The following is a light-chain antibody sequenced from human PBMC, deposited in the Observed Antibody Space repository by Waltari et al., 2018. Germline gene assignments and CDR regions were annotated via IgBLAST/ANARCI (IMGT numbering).Light chain of an antibody. J-gene: IGKJ1*01. CDR2: RAS. V-gene: IGKV1-5*03. CDR3: QHFNSFSGT. CDR1: PSVTNC. Sequence: DIQLTQSPSTLSASDGDTVTITCLASPSVTNCLAWYHQNPGEAPKLLIYRASSVQGGVSSRFTGSGSGTGFSLTISSLQPEDFVTYFCQHFNSFSGTFGQGTKVEMK.